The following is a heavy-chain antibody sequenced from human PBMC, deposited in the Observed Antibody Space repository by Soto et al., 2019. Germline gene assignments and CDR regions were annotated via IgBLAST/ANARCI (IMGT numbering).Heavy chain of an antibody. CDR2: INHSGST. D-gene: IGHD4-17*01. CDR3: ARTPYDPDYGECDAFDI. Sequence: QVQLQQWGAGLLKPSETLSLTCAVYGGSFSGYYWSWIRQPPGKGLEWIGEINHSGSTNYNPSLSSRVTLSRDTFKCQFSLQRSSVTAAATAVSYCARTPYDPDYGECDAFDIWCQSTMVTASS. V-gene: IGHV4-34*01. CDR1: GGSFSGYY. J-gene: IGHJ3*02.